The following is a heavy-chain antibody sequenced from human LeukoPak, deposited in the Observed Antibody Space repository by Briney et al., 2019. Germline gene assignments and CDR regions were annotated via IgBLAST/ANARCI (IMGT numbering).Heavy chain of an antibody. CDR2: INSEGIST. J-gene: IGHJ4*02. Sequence: GGSLRLSCAASGFTFSGYWMHWVRQAPGKGLVWVSRINSEGISTSYADSVKGRFTISRDNAKNTLYLQMNSLRAEDTAVYYCARGSSTSCYDWGQGTLVTVPS. V-gene: IGHV3-74*01. CDR1: GFTFSGYW. CDR3: ARGSSTSCYD. D-gene: IGHD2-2*01.